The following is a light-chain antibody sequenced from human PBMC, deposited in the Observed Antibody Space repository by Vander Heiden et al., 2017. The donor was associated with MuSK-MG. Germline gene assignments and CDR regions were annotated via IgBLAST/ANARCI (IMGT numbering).Light chain of an antibody. J-gene: IGKJ2*01. CDR2: GAS. V-gene: IGKV3-20*01. Sequence: QSPGTLISGASSRATGIPDRFSGSGSGTDFSLTISRLEPDDFAVYYCQHYKSSPRRYIFGQGTKLEIK. CDR3: QHYKSSPRRYI.